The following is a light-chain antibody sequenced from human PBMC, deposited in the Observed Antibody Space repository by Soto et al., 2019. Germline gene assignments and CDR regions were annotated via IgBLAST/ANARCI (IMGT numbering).Light chain of an antibody. CDR3: MQASQLRT. Sequence: IVLTQTPLSSAVTPGQPASFSCGSSESLVHSDGKTYLGWLHLRPGQPPRLLIYQISRRPPGVPDRFSGSGAGTNFTLKISRVEPEDVGIFYCMQASQLRTFGQGTKVEIK. J-gene: IGKJ1*01. CDR2: QIS. V-gene: IGKV2-24*01. CDR1: ESLVHSDGKTY.